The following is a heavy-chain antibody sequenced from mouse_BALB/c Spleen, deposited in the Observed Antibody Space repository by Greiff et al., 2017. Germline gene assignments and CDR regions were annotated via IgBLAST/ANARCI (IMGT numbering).Heavy chain of an antibody. V-gene: IGHV1S56*01. J-gene: IGHJ2*01. CDR1: GYTFTSYY. D-gene: IGHD2-3*01. Sequence: VQLQQSGPELVKPGASVRISCKASGYTFTSYYIHWVKQRPGQGLEWIGWIYPGNVNTKYNEKFKGKATLTADKSSSTAYMQLSSLTSEDSAVYFCARDDGYDYWGQGTTLTVSS. CDR3: ARDDGYDY. CDR2: IYPGNVNT.